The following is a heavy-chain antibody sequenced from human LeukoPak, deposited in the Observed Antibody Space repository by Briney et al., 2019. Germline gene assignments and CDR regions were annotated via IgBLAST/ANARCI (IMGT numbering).Heavy chain of an antibody. D-gene: IGHD7-27*01. CDR1: GGSISSSSYY. J-gene: IGHJ4*02. CDR2: IYRGGGT. CDR3: ARAPDWGSPFGVDS. Sequence: PSETLSLTCTVAGGSISSSSYYWGWIRQPPGKGLEWIGYIYRGGGTYYNPSLKSRVTISVDRSKNQFSLNLNSVTAADTAVYYCARAPDWGSPFGVDSWGQGTLVTVSS. V-gene: IGHV4-39*07.